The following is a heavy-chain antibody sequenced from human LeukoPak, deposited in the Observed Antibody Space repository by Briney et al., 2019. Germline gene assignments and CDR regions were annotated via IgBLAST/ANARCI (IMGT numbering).Heavy chain of an antibody. D-gene: IGHD6-19*01. V-gene: IGHV4-39*02. Sequence: SETLSLTCTVSGDSISSSNYYWGWIRQPPGKGLEWIGSIYYTGDAFYNPSLKSRVTISVDTSKTHFSLRLSSVTAADTAVYFCXRXRRXXTSGXPGQSEKYFASWGRGTLVTVPS. CDR1: GDSISSSNYY. CDR2: IYYTGDA. J-gene: IGHJ4*02. CDR3: XRXRRXXTSGXPGQSEKYFAS.